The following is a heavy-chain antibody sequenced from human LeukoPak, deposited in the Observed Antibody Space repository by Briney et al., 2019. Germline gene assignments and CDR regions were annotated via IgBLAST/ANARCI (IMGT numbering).Heavy chain of an antibody. V-gene: IGHV4-59*08. CDR1: GGSISSYY. J-gene: IGHJ4*02. CDR3: ARLGYYGSGSLVDYFDY. CDR2: IYYSGST. Sequence: PSETLSLTCTVSGGSISSYYWNWIRQPPGKGLEWIGYIYYSGSTTYNPSLKSRVTISVDTSKNQFSLKLSSVTAADTAVYYCARLGYYGSGSLVDYFDYWGQGTRVTVSS. D-gene: IGHD3-10*01.